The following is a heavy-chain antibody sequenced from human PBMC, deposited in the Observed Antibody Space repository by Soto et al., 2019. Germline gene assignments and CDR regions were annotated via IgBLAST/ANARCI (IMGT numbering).Heavy chain of an antibody. CDR3: AREDSIIIPAVSDS. CDR2: VSKSDYT. V-gene: IGHV3-21*01. CDR1: GFIFNNYG. Sequence: PGGSLRLSCVVSGFIFNNYGINWVRQAPGKGLEWVSTVSKSDYTYYSDSVKGRFTISRDNAKNSVSLQMNTLRAEDTAVYYCAREDSIIIPAVSDSWGQGTLVTVSS. J-gene: IGHJ4*02. D-gene: IGHD2-2*01.